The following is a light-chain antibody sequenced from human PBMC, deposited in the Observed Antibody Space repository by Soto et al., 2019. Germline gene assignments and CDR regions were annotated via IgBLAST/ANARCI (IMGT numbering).Light chain of an antibody. CDR1: QSISSW. J-gene: IGKJ1*01. Sequence: DILMTQSPSTLSASVGDRVTITCRASQSISSWLAWYQQKPGTAPKLLIYKASTLQSGVPSRFSGSGSGTEFTLTISSLQPDDFATYYCQQYSDNWTFGQGTKVEIK. V-gene: IGKV1-5*03. CDR2: KAS. CDR3: QQYSDNWT.